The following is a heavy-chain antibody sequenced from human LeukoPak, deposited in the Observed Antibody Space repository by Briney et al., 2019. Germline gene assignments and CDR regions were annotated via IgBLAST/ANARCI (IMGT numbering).Heavy chain of an antibody. CDR1: GFTFHDYA. CDR2: ISWNGGVV. D-gene: IGHD5-12*01. J-gene: IGHJ4*02. V-gene: IGHV3-9*01. CDR3: AKDKAPRYGGDDWDLDY. Sequence: GRSLRLSCAASGFTFHDYAIHWVRQAPGRCLELVSGISWNGGVVTYADCVKGRFTISRDNAKNSLYLQMNSLRTEDTAFYYCAKDKAPRYGGDDWDLDYWGQGTLVTVSS.